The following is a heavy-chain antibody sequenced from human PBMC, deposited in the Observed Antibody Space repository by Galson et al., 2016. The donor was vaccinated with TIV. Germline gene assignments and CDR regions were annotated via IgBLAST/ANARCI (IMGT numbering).Heavy chain of an antibody. CDR3: ARDRTLPGYYYNGMDV. Sequence: CAISGDSVSSNSAWNWIRQSPSRGLEWLGRTYYRSKWYNDYALSVKSRITINPDTSKNQFSLQLNSMNPEDTAVYYCARDRTLPGYYYNGMDVWGQG. CDR1: GDSVSSNSA. J-gene: IGHJ6*02. V-gene: IGHV6-1*01. CDR2: TYYRSKWYN. D-gene: IGHD1/OR15-1a*01.